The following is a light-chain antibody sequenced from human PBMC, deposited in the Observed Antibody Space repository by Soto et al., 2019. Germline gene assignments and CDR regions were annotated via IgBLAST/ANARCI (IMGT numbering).Light chain of an antibody. CDR3: SSYAGSNTYV. CDR2: AVN. V-gene: IGLV2-8*01. Sequence: QSALTQPPSASGSPGQSVTISCTGTSSDVGGYKYVSWYQQYPGKAPKLMIYAVNKRPSGVPDRFSGSKSGNTTSLTVSGLQAEDEADYYCSSYAGSNTYVFGTGTKVTVL. CDR1: SSDVGGYKY. J-gene: IGLJ1*01.